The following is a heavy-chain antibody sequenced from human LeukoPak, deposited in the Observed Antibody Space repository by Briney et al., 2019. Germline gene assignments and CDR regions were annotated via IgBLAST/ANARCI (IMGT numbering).Heavy chain of an antibody. J-gene: IGHJ6*03. V-gene: IGHV3-7*01. CDR2: IKQDGSEK. CDR3: ARDDEVGVVVPAAPMDV. D-gene: IGHD2-2*01. CDR1: GFTFSSYW. Sequence: GGSLRLSCAASGFTFSSYWMSWVRQAPGKGLEWVANIKQDGSEKYYVDSVKGRFTISRDNAKNSLYLQMNSLRAEDTAVYYCARDDEVGVVVPAAPMDVWGKGTTVTVSS.